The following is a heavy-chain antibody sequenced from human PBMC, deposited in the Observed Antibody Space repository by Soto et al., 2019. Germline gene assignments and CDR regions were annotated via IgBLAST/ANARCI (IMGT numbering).Heavy chain of an antibody. V-gene: IGHV3-30-3*01. J-gene: IGHJ4*02. CDR2: ISYDGSNK. CDR1: GFTFSSYA. Sequence: QVPLVESGGGVVQPGRSLRLSCAASGFTFSSYAMHWVRQAPGKGLEWVAVISYDGSNKYYADSVKGRFTISRDNSKNTLYRQMNSLRAEDTAVYYCARGECGGDCCLDYWGQGTLVTVSS. D-gene: IGHD2-21*02. CDR3: ARGECGGDCCLDY.